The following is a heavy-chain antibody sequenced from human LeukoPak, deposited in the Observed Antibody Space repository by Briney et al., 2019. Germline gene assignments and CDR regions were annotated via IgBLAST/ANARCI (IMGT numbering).Heavy chain of an antibody. J-gene: IGHJ4*02. D-gene: IGHD1-7*01. Sequence: SETLSLTCTVSGGSISSYYWSWIRQPPGKGLEWIGYIYYSGSTNYNPSLKSRVTISVDTSKNQFSLKLSSVTAADTAVYYCARESGTTGWDYWGQGTLVTVSS. V-gene: IGHV4-59*01. CDR1: GGSISSYY. CDR2: IYYSGST. CDR3: ARESGTTGWDY.